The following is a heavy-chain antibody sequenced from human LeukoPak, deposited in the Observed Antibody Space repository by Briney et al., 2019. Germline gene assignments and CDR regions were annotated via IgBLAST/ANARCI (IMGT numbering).Heavy chain of an antibody. Sequence: SETLSLTCPVSGCSIRSYYWSWIRPPPGKGLVWIGYIHYSGSTNYSPSLKSRVTISVDTSKNQFSLNLTSVTAADSAVYYCARVSWFPGTSYYYMDVWGKGTTVTVSS. D-gene: IGHD1-1*01. J-gene: IGHJ6*03. CDR1: GCSIRSYY. CDR2: IHYSGST. V-gene: IGHV4-59*01. CDR3: ARVSWFPGTSYYYMDV.